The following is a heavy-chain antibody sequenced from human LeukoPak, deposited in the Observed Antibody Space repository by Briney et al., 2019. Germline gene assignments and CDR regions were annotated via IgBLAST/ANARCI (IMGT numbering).Heavy chain of an antibody. Sequence: PSETLSLTCTVSGGSISGYYWSWIRQPPGKGLEWIGYIYYSGRSDYNPSLKSRVTISVDTSKNQFSLKLNSVTAADTAVYYCARVGTYSLHSYYFDYWGPGTLVTVSS. CDR3: ARVGTYSLHSYYFDY. CDR2: IYYSGRS. CDR1: GGSISGYY. D-gene: IGHD4-11*01. V-gene: IGHV4-59*01. J-gene: IGHJ4*02.